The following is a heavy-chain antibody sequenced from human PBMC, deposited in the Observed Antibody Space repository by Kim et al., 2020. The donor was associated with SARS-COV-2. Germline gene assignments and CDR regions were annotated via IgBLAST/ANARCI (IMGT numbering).Heavy chain of an antibody. V-gene: IGHV4-59*08. Sequence: SETLSLTCTVSGGSISSYYWSWIRQPPGKGLEWIGYIYYSGSTNYNPSLKSRVTISVDTSKNQFSLKLSSVTAADTAVYYCARTYGSGSYRGFYYGMDVWGQGTTVTVS. J-gene: IGHJ6*02. CDR2: IYYSGST. CDR1: GGSISSYY. CDR3: ARTYGSGSYRGFYYGMDV. D-gene: IGHD3-10*01.